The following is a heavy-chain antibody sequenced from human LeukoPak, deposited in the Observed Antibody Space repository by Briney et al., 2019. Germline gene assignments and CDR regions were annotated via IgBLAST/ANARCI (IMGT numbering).Heavy chain of an antibody. CDR2: IIPILGIA. Sequence: ASVKVSCKASGGTFSSYAISWVRQAAGQGLEWMGRIIPILGIANYAQKFQGRVTITADKSTSTAYMELSSLRSEDTAVYYCARDMGVYGDYAWGQGTLVTVSS. J-gene: IGHJ5*02. D-gene: IGHD4-17*01. CDR1: GGTFSSYA. CDR3: ARDMGVYGDYA. V-gene: IGHV1-69*04.